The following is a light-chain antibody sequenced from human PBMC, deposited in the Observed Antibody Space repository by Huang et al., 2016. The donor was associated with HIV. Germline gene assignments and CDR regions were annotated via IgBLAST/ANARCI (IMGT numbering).Light chain of an antibody. Sequence: DIQMTQSPSSLSSSLGDRGTITCQASQDISTYLNWYQQKPGKAPKLLIYDASNLETVVPSRFSGSGSGTDFTFTISSLQPEDIATYYCQQYDNRITFGGGTKVEIK. V-gene: IGKV1-33*01. CDR1: QDISTY. J-gene: IGKJ4*01. CDR3: QQYDNRIT. CDR2: DAS.